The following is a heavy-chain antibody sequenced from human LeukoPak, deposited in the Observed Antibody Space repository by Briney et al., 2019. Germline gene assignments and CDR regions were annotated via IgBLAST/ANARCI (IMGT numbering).Heavy chain of an antibody. CDR2: FDPEDGET. D-gene: IGHD3-10*01. V-gene: IGHV1-24*01. Sequence: GASVKVSCKVSGYTLTELSMHWVRQAPGKGLEWMGGFDPEDGETICAQKFQGRVTMTEDTSTDTAYMELSSLRSEDTAVYYCATGTMVRGAMGGDYWGQGTLVTVSS. CDR1: GYTLTELS. J-gene: IGHJ4*02. CDR3: ATGTMVRGAMGGDY.